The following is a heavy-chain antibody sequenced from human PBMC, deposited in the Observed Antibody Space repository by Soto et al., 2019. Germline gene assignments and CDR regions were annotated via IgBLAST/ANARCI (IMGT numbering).Heavy chain of an antibody. CDR1: GFTFDDYA. J-gene: IGHJ1*01. CDR3: VKDESINWYSGHFRH. D-gene: IGHD6-13*01. V-gene: IGHV3-9*01. CDR2: INWNSGSI. Sequence: GGSLRLSCAASGFTFDDYAMHWVRQVPGKGLEWVSGINWNSGSIGYADSVKGRFAISRDNAKNSLHLQMNSLRAEDTAFYYCVKDESINWYSGHFRHWGQGTLVTASS.